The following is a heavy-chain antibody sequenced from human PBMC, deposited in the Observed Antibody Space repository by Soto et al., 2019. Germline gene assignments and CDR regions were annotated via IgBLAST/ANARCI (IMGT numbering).Heavy chain of an antibody. CDR2: IYYSGTT. V-gene: IGHV4-30-2*01. CDR1: NGSVSSGTYS. J-gene: IGHJ6*02. Sequence: QLRLQESGSGLVKPSQTLSLTCTVSNGSVSSGTYSWSWVRQPPGKGLEWIGYIYYSGTTYYTPSLKSRLTMSMDRADDHFSLNLTSVTAPDTAVYFCARGHYYYGMDVWGQGITVTVSS. CDR3: ARGHYYYGMDV.